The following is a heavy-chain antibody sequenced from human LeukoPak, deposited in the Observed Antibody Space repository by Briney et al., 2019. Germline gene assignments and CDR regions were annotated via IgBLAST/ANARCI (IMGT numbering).Heavy chain of an antibody. CDR2: IYYSGST. CDR3: ARESPYDGAFDN. CDR1: GGSINGDY. D-gene: IGHD5-12*01. Sequence: SETLSLTCSVSGGSINGDYWTCVRQPPGKGLEWIGYIYYSGSTNYNPSLKSRVTISLDTSKNQFSLKLSSVTAADTAVYYCARESPYDGAFDNWGQGTVVTVSS. J-gene: IGHJ3*02. V-gene: IGHV4-59*01.